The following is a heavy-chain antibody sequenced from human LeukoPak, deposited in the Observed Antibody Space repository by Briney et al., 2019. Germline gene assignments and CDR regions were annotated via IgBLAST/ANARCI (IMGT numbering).Heavy chain of an antibody. D-gene: IGHD1-26*01. V-gene: IGHV3-64*04. CDR3: ANDEPRGSPYYYYYMDV. CDR2: ISPSGDRT. CDR1: GFTFSNHP. J-gene: IGHJ6*03. Sequence: GGSLRLSCAASGFTFSNHPMHWVRQASGKRLEYVSAISPSGDRTWYADSVKGRFTISRDNPGNVMYLQMNSLRAEDTAVYYCANDEPRGSPYYYYYMDVWGKGTTVTVSS.